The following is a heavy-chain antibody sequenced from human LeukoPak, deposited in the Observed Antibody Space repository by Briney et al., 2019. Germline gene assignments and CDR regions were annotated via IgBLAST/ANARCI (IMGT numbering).Heavy chain of an antibody. CDR3: ARDTALKPYFDY. Sequence: XGSLRLSCAASGFSFSGCSMNWVRQAPGKGLEWISYITSTSNTIYYADSVKGRFTISRDNAKNSLYLQMNSLRGEDTAVYYCARDTALKPYFDYWGQGTLVTVSS. CDR2: ITSTSNTI. J-gene: IGHJ4*02. CDR1: GFSFSGCS. D-gene: IGHD5-18*01. V-gene: IGHV3-48*01.